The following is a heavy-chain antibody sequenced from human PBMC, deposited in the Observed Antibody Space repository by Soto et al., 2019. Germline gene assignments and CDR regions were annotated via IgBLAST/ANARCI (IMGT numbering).Heavy chain of an antibody. J-gene: IGHJ4*02. CDR2: TSYSGDST. V-gene: IGHV3-23*01. Sequence: GGSLRLSCTASGFTLSSFTMNWARQAPGTGLEWVSATSYSGDSTYYADSVKGRFTISRDNSRDTLYLQMNSLRVEDTAVYYCANFASGSYPYFFDSWGQGTLVTVSS. CDR3: ANFASGSYPYFFDS. CDR1: GFTLSSFT. D-gene: IGHD1-26*01.